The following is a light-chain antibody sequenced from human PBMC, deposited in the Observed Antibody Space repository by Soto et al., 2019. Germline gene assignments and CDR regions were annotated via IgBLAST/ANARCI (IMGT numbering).Light chain of an antibody. Sequence: EIGFSQSPGTLSLYPGERATLSCRASQSVSSSYLAWYQQKPGQAPRLLIYGASSRATGIPDRFSGSGSGTDFTLTISRLEPEDFAVYYCQQYGSSPWTFGQGTKVDVK. V-gene: IGKV3-20*01. J-gene: IGKJ1*01. CDR1: QSVSSSY. CDR3: QQYGSSPWT. CDR2: GAS.